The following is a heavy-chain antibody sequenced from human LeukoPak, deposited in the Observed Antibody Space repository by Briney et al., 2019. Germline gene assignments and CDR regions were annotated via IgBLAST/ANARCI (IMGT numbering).Heavy chain of an antibody. CDR3: ARVGLERRNFFVATRRYYMDV. J-gene: IGHJ6*03. Sequence: PGRSLRLSCAASGFTFSSYAMHWVRQAPGKGLEWVSYISSSSSTIYYADSVKGRFTISRDNAKNSLYLQMNSLRAEDTAVYYCARVGLERRNFFVATRRYYMDVWGKGTTVTVSS. CDR2: ISSSSSTI. V-gene: IGHV3-48*04. CDR1: GFTFSSYA. D-gene: IGHD1-1*01.